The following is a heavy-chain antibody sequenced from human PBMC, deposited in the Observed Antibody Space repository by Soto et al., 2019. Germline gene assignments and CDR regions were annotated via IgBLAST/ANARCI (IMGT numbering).Heavy chain of an antibody. CDR1: GFTFSSYE. CDR2: IRSSGSTI. V-gene: IGHV3-48*03. D-gene: IGHD6-13*01. CDR3: ARGQQLSDALEI. J-gene: IGHJ3*02. Sequence: PGGSLRLSCAASGFTFSSYEMNWVRQAPGKGLEGVAYIRSSGSTIDYADSVKGRFTISRDNAKNSLYLQMNSLRAEDTAVYYCARGQQLSDALEIWGKGTMVTVSS.